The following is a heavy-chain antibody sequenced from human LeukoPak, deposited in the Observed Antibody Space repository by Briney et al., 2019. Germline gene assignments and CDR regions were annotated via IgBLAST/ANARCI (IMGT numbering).Heavy chain of an antibody. V-gene: IGHV4-34*01. D-gene: IGHD3-16*01. Sequence: SETLSLTCAVYGGSFSGYYWSWIRQPPGKGLEWIGEINHSGGTKYNPSLKSRVTISVDTSKNQFSLKLGSVTAADTAMYYCARVKDPGGYYYYYYMDVWGKGTTVTISS. CDR2: INHSGGT. CDR1: GGSFSGYY. CDR3: ARVKDPGGYYYYYYMDV. J-gene: IGHJ6*03.